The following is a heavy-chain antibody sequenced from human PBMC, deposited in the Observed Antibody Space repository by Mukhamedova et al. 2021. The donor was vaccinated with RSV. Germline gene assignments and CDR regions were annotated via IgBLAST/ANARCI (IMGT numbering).Heavy chain of an antibody. Sequence: YYWGWFRQPPGKGLEWIGNIFYSGSTNYNPSLKSRVSISIDTSKNQFSLKLSSVTAADTAVYYCARDRESTHLFDLWGRGTLVTV. D-gene: IGHD5-24*01. CDR3: ARDRESTHLFDL. J-gene: IGHJ2*01. CDR1: YY. CDR2: IFYSGST. V-gene: IGHV4-39*07.